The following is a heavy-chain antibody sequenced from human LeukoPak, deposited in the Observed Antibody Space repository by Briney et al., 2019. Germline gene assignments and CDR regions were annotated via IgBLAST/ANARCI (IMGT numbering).Heavy chain of an antibody. Sequence: SETLSLTCSVSGGSISSYYWSWIRQPPGKGLEWIGYIYYSGSTKYNPSLKSRVTISVDTSKKQFSLKLSSVTAADTAVYYCARSKDILTGYCFDYWGQGTLVTVSS. CDR3: ARSKDILTGYCFDY. CDR2: IYYSGST. V-gene: IGHV4-59*01. J-gene: IGHJ4*02. CDR1: GGSISSYY. D-gene: IGHD3-9*01.